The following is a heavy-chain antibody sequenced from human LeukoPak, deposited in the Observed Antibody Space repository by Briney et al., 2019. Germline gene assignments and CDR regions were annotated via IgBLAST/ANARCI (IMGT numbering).Heavy chain of an antibody. D-gene: IGHD2-15*01. J-gene: IGHJ4*02. CDR1: GFTFSSYA. CDR2: ISYDGSNK. V-gene: IGHV3-30-3*01. Sequence: PGGSLRLSCAASGFTFSSYALHWVRQAPGKGLEWVAVISYDGSNKYYADSVRGRFTISRDNSKNTLYLQMNSLRVEDTAVYHCARVDCSGGSCYLRPFDYWAREPWSPSRQ. CDR3: ARVDCSGGSCYLRPFDY.